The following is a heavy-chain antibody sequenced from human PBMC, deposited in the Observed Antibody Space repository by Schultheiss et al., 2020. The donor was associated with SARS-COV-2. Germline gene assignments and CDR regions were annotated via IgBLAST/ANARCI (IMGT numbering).Heavy chain of an antibody. CDR1: GYTFINYY. D-gene: IGHD1-1*01. J-gene: IGHJ5*02. V-gene: IGHV1-46*01. CDR3: ATRPDWNLGSWFDP. CDR2: INPSDGWR. Sequence: ASVKVSCKASGYTFINYYIFWVRQAPGQGLEGMGIINPSDGWRSYGQKFQGRVTMTEDTLRDTAYMELTSLRSEDTAIYYCATRPDWNLGSWFDPWGQGILVTVSS.